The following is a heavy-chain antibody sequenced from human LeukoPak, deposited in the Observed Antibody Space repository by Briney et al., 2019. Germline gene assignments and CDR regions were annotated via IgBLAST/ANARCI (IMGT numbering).Heavy chain of an antibody. D-gene: IGHD1-26*01. CDR3: AKLVGGSYNYFFDY. Sequence: PSETLSLTCTVSGGSISSGGYYWSWIRQHPGKGLEWIGYIYYSGSTNYNPSLKSRVTISVDKSKNQFSLKLSSVTAADTAVYYCAKLVGGSYNYFFDYWGQGTLVTVSS. V-gene: IGHV4-31*09. CDR2: IYYSGST. J-gene: IGHJ4*02. CDR1: GGSISSGGYY.